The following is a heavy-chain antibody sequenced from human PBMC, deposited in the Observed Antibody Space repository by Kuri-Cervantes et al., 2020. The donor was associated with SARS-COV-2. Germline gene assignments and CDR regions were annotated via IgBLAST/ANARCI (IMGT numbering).Heavy chain of an antibody. CDR2: IYYSGST. D-gene: IGHD6-13*01. CDR3: ARLYSSSWCAFDI. Sequence: SETLSLTGTVSGGSISSHYWSWIRQPPGKGLEWIGYIYYSGSTNYNTSLKSRVTISVDTSKNQFSLKLSSVTAAATAVYYCARLYSSSWCAFDIWGKGTTVTVSS. CDR1: GGSISSHY. J-gene: IGHJ6*04. V-gene: IGHV4-59*11.